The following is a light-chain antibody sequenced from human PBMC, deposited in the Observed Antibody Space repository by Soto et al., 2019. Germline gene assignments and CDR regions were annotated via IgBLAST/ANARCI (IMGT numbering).Light chain of an antibody. Sequence: DIQMTQSPSTLSASVGDRVTITCRASQSISSWLAWYQQKPGKAPKLLIYKASSLESGVPSRFSGSGSATEFTLTISSLQPDDFATYYCQQYNSYPWTFGQGPKVEIK. V-gene: IGKV1-5*03. CDR3: QQYNSYPWT. CDR2: KAS. J-gene: IGKJ1*01. CDR1: QSISSW.